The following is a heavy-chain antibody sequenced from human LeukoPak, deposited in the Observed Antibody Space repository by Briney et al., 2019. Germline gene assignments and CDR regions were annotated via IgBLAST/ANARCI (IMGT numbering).Heavy chain of an antibody. CDR3: ARDPTRGDLSVD. CDR2: INSNSGDT. Sequence: ASVKVSCKASGYTFTGYYMHWGRHGPGQGLERMGWINSNSGDTNYAQKFQGRGTMTRDTSISTAYMELSRLRSDDTAVYYCARDPTRGDLSVDWGQGTLVTVSS. J-gene: IGHJ4*02. CDR1: GYTFTGYY. D-gene: IGHD7-27*01. V-gene: IGHV1-2*02.